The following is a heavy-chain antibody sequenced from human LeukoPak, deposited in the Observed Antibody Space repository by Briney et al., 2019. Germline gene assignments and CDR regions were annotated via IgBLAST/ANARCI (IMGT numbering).Heavy chain of an antibody. D-gene: IGHD3-10*01. CDR2: IIPIFGTA. J-gene: IGHJ5*02. CDR3: ASHYYGSGIGWFDP. Sequence: GASVKVSCKASGGTFSSYAISWVRQAPGQGLEWMGGIIPIFGTANYAQKFQGRVTITTDESTSTAYMELSSLRSEDTAVYYCASHYYGSGIGWFDPWGQRTLVTVSS. V-gene: IGHV1-69*05. CDR1: GGTFSSYA.